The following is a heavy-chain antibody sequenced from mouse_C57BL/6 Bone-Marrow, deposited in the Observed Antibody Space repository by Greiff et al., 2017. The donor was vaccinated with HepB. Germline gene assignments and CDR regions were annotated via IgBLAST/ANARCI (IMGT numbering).Heavy chain of an antibody. V-gene: IGHV1-69*01. J-gene: IGHJ1*03. CDR3: ARPLYGSSSYWYFDV. CDR1: GYTFTSYW. Sequence: QVQLKQPGAELVMPGASVKLSCKASGYTFTSYWMHWVKQRPGQGLEWIGEIDPSDSYTNYNQKFKGKSTLTVDKSSSTAYMQLSSLTSEDSAVYYCARPLYGSSSYWYFDVWGTGTTVTVSS. D-gene: IGHD1-1*01. CDR2: IDPSDSYT.